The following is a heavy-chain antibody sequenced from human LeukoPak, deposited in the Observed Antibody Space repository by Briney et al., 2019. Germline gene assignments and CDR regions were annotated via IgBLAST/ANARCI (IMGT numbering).Heavy chain of an antibody. Sequence: ASVKVSCKASGYTFTGYYMHWVRQAPGQGLEWMGWTNPNSGGTNYAQKFQGRVTMTRDTSISTAYMELSRLRSDDTAVYYCARAFGIVVVPARLRGYFQHWGQGTLVTVSS. CDR1: GYTFTGYY. D-gene: IGHD2-2*01. CDR2: TNPNSGGT. J-gene: IGHJ1*01. V-gene: IGHV1-2*02. CDR3: ARAFGIVVVPARLRGYFQH.